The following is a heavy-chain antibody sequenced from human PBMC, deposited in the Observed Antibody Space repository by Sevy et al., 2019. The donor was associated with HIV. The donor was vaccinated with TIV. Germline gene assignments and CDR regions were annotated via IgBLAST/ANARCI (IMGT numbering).Heavy chain of an antibody. J-gene: IGHJ3*02. CDR3: ARQRTIGPDCSGSSCYGGNDAFDI. CDR2: IYPGDSDT. Sequence: GESLKISCKGSGYSFTSYWIGWVRQMPGKGLEWMGIIYPGDSDTRYSPSFQDQVTISADKSISTAYLQWSSLKASENAMHYCARQRTIGPDCSGSSCYGGNDAFDIWGQGTMVTVSS. V-gene: IGHV5-51*01. D-gene: IGHD2-15*01. CDR1: GYSFTSYW.